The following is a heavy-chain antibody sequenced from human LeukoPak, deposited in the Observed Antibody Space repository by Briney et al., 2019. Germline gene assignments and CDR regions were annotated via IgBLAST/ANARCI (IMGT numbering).Heavy chain of an antibody. D-gene: IGHD3-10*01. CDR1: GYTFTSYG. CDR3: ARDGSGSGRPYYGY. CDR2: ISAYNGNT. Sequence: GASVKVSCKASGYTFTSYGISWVRQAPGQGLEWMGWISAYNGNTNYAQKLQGRVTMTTDTPTSTAYMELRSLRSDDTAVYSCARDGSGSGRPYYGYWGQGALVTVSS. J-gene: IGHJ4*02. V-gene: IGHV1-18*01.